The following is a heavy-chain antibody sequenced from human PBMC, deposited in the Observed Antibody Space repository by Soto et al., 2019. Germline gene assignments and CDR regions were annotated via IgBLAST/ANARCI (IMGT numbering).Heavy chain of an antibody. J-gene: IGHJ3*01. CDR1: GFTFSSYA. V-gene: IGHV3-23*01. CDR2: ISGSGGST. CDR3: ARAKWFGDLFGDVFDL. Sequence: EVQLLESGGGLVQPGGALRLSCAASGFTFSSYAMSWVRQAPGKGLEWVSAISGSGGSTYYADSAKGRRTISRDNSKNTTYLQMNSLRAEDTAMYYCARAKWFGDLFGDVFDLWGQGTMVTVSS. D-gene: IGHD3-10*01.